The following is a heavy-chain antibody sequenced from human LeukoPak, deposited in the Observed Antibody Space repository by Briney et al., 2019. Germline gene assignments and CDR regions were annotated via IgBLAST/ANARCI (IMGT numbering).Heavy chain of an antibody. CDR2: IYHSGST. D-gene: IGHD6-19*01. CDR1: GYSISSGYY. J-gene: IGHJ4*02. CDR3: ARRSIAVAGTPFDY. V-gene: IGHV4-38-2*01. Sequence: PSETLSLTCAVSGYSISSGYYWGWIRQPPGQGLEWIGSIYHSGSTYYNPSLKSRVTISVDTSKNHFSLKLSSVTAADTAVYYCARRSIAVAGTPFDYWGQGTLVTVSS.